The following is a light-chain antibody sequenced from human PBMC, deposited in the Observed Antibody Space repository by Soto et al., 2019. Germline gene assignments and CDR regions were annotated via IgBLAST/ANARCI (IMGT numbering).Light chain of an antibody. CDR3: QQYGSSRRT. CDR1: QSVSSSY. J-gene: IGKJ1*01. V-gene: IGKV3-20*01. CDR2: SAS. Sequence: ETVLTQSPCTLSLSPGQRAPLSCRASQSVSSSYLAWYQQKPGQTPRLLIYSASSRATGIPDRFSGSGSGTDFTLTISRLEPEDFAVYYCQQYGSSRRTFGQGTKVDIK.